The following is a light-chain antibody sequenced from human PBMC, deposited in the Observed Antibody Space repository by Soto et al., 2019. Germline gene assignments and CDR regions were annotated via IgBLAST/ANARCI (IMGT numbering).Light chain of an antibody. Sequence: ETGFKMSPGQISLHTWARATLACRASPSFSRDSLPWYQHNLGKAPRLRRYGASTRATGIPDRFSGSGSGTDFTLTISRLEPEDFAVFYCQQYGISLRTVGQVT. CDR3: QQYGISLRT. CDR1: PSFSRDS. J-gene: IGKJ1*01. CDR2: GAS. V-gene: IGKV3-20*01.